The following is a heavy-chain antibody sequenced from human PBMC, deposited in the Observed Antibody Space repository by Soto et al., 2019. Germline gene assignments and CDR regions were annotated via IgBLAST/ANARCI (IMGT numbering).Heavy chain of an antibody. CDR1: GQSFSGHS. D-gene: IGHD1-1*01. Sequence: QVQLQQWGAGLVKPSETLSLSCAVYGQSFSGHSWAWIRQPPGKGLEWIGEINESASTYYNPSLNSRVTISTDTSKNQFSLKLSSVSAADTAAYFCARGSGIVALPGELEDVKYDYWGQGTLVNVSS. J-gene: IGHJ4*02. V-gene: IGHV4-34*01. CDR2: INESAST. CDR3: ARGSGIVALPGELEDVKYDY.